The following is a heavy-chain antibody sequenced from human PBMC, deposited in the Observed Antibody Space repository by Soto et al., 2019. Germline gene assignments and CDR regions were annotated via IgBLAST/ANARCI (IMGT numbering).Heavy chain of an antibody. V-gene: IGHV4-59*08. Sequence: SETLSLTCTVSGGSISSYYWSWIRQPPGKGLEWIGYIYYSGSTNYNPSLKSRVTISVDTSKNQFSLKLSSVTAADTAVYYCAKGGYHYYMDVWGKGTTVTVSS. CDR3: AKGGYHYYMDV. J-gene: IGHJ6*03. CDR2: IYYSGST. D-gene: IGHD3-16*01. CDR1: GGSISSYY.